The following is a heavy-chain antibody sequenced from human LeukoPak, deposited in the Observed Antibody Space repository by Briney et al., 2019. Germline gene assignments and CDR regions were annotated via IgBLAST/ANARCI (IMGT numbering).Heavy chain of an antibody. D-gene: IGHD6-13*01. V-gene: IGHV4-34*01. CDR3: ARTAAAYYYYYYMDV. J-gene: IGHJ6*03. CDR2: INHRGST. Sequence: PSETLSLTCAVYGGSFSGYYWSWVRQHPGKGLEWIGEINHRGSTNYNPSLKSRVTISVDTSKNQFSLKLSSVTAADTAVYYCARTAAAYYYYYYMDVWGKGTTVTVSS. CDR1: GGSFSGYY.